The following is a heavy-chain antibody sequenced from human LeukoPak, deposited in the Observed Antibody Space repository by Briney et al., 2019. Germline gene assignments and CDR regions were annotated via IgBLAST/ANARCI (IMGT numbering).Heavy chain of an antibody. CDR2: ISGSGGGT. Sequence: GGSLRLSCAASGFTFSSYGMSWVRQAPGKGLEWVSGISGSGGGTYYADSVKGRFTISRDNSKNTLYLQMNSLRAEDTAVYYCARTDCSGSSCYKIYYFDYWGQGTLVTVSS. J-gene: IGHJ4*02. D-gene: IGHD2-15*01. CDR3: ARTDCSGSSCYKIYYFDY. V-gene: IGHV3-23*01. CDR1: GFTFSSYG.